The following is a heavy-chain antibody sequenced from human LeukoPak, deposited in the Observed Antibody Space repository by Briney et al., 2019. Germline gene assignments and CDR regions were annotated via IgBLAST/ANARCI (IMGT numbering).Heavy chain of an antibody. Sequence: GASVKVSCKASGGTFSSYAISWVRQAPGQGLEWMGRIIPILGIANYAQKFQGRVTITADKSTSTAYMELSSLRSEDTAVYYCARFSWLQLPHFDYWGQGTLVTVSS. CDR2: IIPILGIA. CDR1: GGTFSSYA. CDR3: ARFSWLQLPHFDY. D-gene: IGHD5-24*01. V-gene: IGHV1-69*04. J-gene: IGHJ4*02.